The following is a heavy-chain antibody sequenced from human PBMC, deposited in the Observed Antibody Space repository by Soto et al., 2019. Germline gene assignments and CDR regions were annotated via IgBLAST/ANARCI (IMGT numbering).Heavy chain of an antibody. V-gene: IGHV1-69*01. CDR1: GGTFSSYA. Sequence: QVQLVQSGAEVKKPGSSVKVSCKASGGTFSSYAISWVRQAPGQGLEWMGGIIPIFGTANYAQTFQGRVKSTADESTSTVYMELSSHRSEDTAVYYCTRAVGVVAAIYYYYYYGMDVWGQGTTVTVSS. J-gene: IGHJ6*02. CDR3: TRAVGVVAAIYYYYYYGMDV. CDR2: IIPIFGTA. D-gene: IGHD2-15*01.